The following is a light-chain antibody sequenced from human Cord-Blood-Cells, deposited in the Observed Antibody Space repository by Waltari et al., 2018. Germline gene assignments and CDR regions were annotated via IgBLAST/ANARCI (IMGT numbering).Light chain of an antibody. V-gene: IGKV3-20*01. J-gene: IGKJ1*01. Sequence: EIVLTQSPGTLSLSPGERATLPCRASQSVSSSYLAWYQQQPGQASRLLIYGPSSRATGIPDRFSGSGSGTDFTLTISRLEPEDFAVYYCQQYGSSPRTFGQGTKVEIK. CDR3: QQYGSSPRT. CDR2: GPS. CDR1: QSVSSSY.